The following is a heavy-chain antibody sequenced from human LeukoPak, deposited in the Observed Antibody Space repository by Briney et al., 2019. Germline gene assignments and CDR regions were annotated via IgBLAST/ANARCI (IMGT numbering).Heavy chain of an antibody. J-gene: IGHJ3*02. CDR3: ARARLRYFDWLSFGRAFDI. CDR2: ISTSGNT. V-gene: IGHV4-4*07. Sequence: SSETLSLTCTVSGGSITSYYWSWIRQPAGKGLEWIGHISTSGNTNYNPSLKSRVTMSIDTSKNQFSLKLNSVTAADTAVYYCARARLRYFDWLSFGRAFDIWGQGTMVTVSS. D-gene: IGHD3-9*01. CDR1: GGSITSYY.